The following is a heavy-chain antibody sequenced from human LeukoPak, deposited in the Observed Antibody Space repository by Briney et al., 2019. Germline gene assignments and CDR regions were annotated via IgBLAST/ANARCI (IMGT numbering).Heavy chain of an antibody. J-gene: IGHJ6*02. Sequence: ASVKVSCKASGYTFTSYGISWVRQAPGQGLEWMGWISAYNGNTNYAQKLQGRVTMTTDTSTSTAYMELRSLRSDDTAVYYCARDSVVRGVIGYYYYGMDVWGQGTTVTVS. CDR3: ARDSVVRGVIGYYYYGMDV. CDR2: ISAYNGNT. CDR1: GYTFTSYG. V-gene: IGHV1-18*01. D-gene: IGHD3-10*01.